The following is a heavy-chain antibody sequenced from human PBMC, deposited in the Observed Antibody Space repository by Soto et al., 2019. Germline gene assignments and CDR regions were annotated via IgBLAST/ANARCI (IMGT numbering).Heavy chain of an antibody. V-gene: IGHV4-39*07. CDR1: GGSISSGGYY. J-gene: IGHJ6*02. CDR2: INHSGST. CDR3: ARGRGVGLRFLEWTTKIYGMDV. Sequence: SETLSLTCTVSGGSISSGGYYWNWIRQHPGKGLEWIGEINHSGSTNYNPSLKSRVTISVDTSKNQFSLKLSSVTAADTAVYYCARGRGVGLRFLEWTTKIYGMDVWGQGTTVTVS. D-gene: IGHD3-3*01.